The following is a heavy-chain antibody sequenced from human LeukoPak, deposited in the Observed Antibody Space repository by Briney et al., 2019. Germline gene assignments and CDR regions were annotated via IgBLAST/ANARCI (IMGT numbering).Heavy chain of an antibody. CDR1: GFTFSSYG. CDR3: ARDRAANVDTAMGTLDY. Sequence: GGSLRLSCAASGFTFSSYGMHWVRQAPGKGLEWVAIIWYDGSNKYYADSVKGRFTISRDNSKNTLYLQMNSLRAEDTAVYYCARDRAANVDTAMGTLDYWGQGTLVTVSS. D-gene: IGHD5-18*01. V-gene: IGHV3-33*08. CDR2: IWYDGSNK. J-gene: IGHJ4*02.